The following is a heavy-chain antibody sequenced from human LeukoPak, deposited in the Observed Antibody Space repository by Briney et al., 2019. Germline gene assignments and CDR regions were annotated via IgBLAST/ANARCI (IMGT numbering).Heavy chain of an antibody. CDR3: AKDRLGIRSYFDY. Sequence: PGGSLRLSCAASGFTFSSYAMSWVRQAPGKGLEWVSAISGSGGSIYYADSVKGRFTISRDNSKNTLYLQMNSLRAEDTAVYYCAKDRLGIRSYFDYWGQGTLVTVSS. CDR2: ISGSGGSI. CDR1: GFTFSSYA. J-gene: IGHJ4*02. V-gene: IGHV3-23*01. D-gene: IGHD7-27*01.